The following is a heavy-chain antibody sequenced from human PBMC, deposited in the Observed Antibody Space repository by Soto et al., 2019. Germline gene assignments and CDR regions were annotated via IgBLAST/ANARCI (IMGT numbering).Heavy chain of an antibody. V-gene: IGHV3-30-3*01. CDR2: ISYDGCNK. J-gene: IGHJ4*02. D-gene: IGHD4-17*01. CDR1: GFTVSSYA. Sequence: GGSLRLSGAASGFTVSSYAMHWVRQAPGKGLEWVAVISYDGCNKYYADSVKGRFTISRDNFKNLLFVQMNSLRADDTAVYYCARSSGFPYGDYYFDNWGQGTLVTVSS. CDR3: ARSSGFPYGDYYFDN.